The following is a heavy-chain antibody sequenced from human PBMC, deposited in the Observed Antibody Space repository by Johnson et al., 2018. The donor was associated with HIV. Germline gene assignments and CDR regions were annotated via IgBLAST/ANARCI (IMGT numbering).Heavy chain of an antibody. CDR3: ARDGIGRGIVGANDAFDI. Sequence: QVQLVESGGGVVQPGRSLRLSCAASGFTFSNYGMHWVRQAPGKGLEWVAVISYDGSNKYYADSVKGRFTISRDNSKNTLYLQMNSLRAEDTAVYYCARDGIGRGIVGANDAFDIWGQGTMVTVSS. V-gene: IGHV3-30*19. D-gene: IGHD1-26*01. CDR1: GFTFSNYG. J-gene: IGHJ3*02. CDR2: ISYDGSNK.